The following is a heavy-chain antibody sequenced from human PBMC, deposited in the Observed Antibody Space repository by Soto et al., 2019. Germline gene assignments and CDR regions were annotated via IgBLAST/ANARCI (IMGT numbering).Heavy chain of an antibody. J-gene: IGHJ6*02. CDR3: ARDLHGDYDYVWGRYRYVYGLDA. CDR2: ISHDGSTK. V-gene: IGHV3-30*14. D-gene: IGHD3-16*02. Sequence: QVQLVESGGGVVQPGRSLRLSCAASGLTFGSYVMHWVRQAPGKGLEWVALISHDGSTKYYADSLRGRFIISRDNSKNTLDLKMNSLRAEDTAVYYCARDLHGDYDYVWGRYRYVYGLDAWGQGTTVTVSS. CDR1: GLTFGSYV.